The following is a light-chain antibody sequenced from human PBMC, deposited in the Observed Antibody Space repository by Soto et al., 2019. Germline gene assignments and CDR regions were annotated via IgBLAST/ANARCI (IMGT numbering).Light chain of an antibody. Sequence: EIVLTQSPATLSLSPGERATLSCRASQSVSSKLAWYQQKPGQAPRLLIYGASTRATGIPARFGGSGSGTEFTLTISSLQSEDFAVYYCQQYNDWPPWTFGQGTKVDIK. CDR2: GAS. CDR1: QSVSSK. V-gene: IGKV3-15*01. J-gene: IGKJ1*01. CDR3: QQYNDWPPWT.